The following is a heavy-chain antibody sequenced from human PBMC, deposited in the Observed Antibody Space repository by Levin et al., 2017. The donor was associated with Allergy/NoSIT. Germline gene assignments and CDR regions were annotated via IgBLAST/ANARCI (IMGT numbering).Heavy chain of an antibody. D-gene: IGHD2-21*01. V-gene: IGHV4-59*01. CDR3: ARVVNWFDP. Sequence: SQTLSLTCTVSCGSIRSYYWSWIRQPPGKGLEWIGYIYYSGSTNYNPSLKSRVTISVDTSKNQFSLKLSSVTAADTAVYYCARVVNWFDPWGQGTLVTVSS. J-gene: IGHJ5*02. CDR1: CGSIRSYY. CDR2: IYYSGST.